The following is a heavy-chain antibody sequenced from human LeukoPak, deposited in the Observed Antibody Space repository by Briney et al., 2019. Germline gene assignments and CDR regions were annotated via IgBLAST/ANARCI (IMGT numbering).Heavy chain of an antibody. V-gene: IGHV4-59*12. J-gene: IGHJ4*02. CDR2: IYYTGST. CDR1: GGSLSSYY. Sequence: KTSETLSLTCTVSGGSLSSYYWTWIRQLPGKGLEWIGYIYYTGSTNYNPSLKSRVTMSVDTSKNQFSLKLSSVTAADTAVYYCARGNPEETRGDYWGQGTLVTVSS. D-gene: IGHD3-10*01. CDR3: ARGNPEETRGDY.